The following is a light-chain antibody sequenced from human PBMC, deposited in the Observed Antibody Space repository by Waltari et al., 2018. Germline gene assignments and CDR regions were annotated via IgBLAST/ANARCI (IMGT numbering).Light chain of an antibody. CDR1: QDVGSY. CDR2: SIS. J-gene: IGKJ4*01. V-gene: IGKV1-8*01. Sequence: AIRITQSPSSLSASRGARVTITCRTNQDVGSYLAWYQQTPGRAPNLLLYSISTLQSGVPSRFVGAGSRTNFTLTITCLQYDDFATYFCQQYYTFPPTFGGGTRVEIK. CDR3: QQYYTFPPT.